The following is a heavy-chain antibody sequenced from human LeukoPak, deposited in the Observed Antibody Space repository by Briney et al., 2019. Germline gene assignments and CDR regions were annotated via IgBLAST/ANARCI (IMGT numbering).Heavy chain of an antibody. CDR2: IYHSGST. Sequence: PSETLSLTCTVSGGSISSGGYYWSWIRQPPGKGLEWIGYIYHSGSTYYNPSLKSRVTISVDRSKNQFSLKLSSVTAADTAVYYCARDGWVVPANNWFDPWGQGTLVTVSS. J-gene: IGHJ5*02. V-gene: IGHV4-30-2*01. CDR3: ARDGWVVPANNWFDP. D-gene: IGHD2-2*01. CDR1: GGSISSGGYY.